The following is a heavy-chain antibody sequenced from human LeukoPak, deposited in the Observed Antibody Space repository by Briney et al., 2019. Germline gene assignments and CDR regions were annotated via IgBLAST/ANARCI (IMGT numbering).Heavy chain of an antibody. D-gene: IGHD2-2*01. CDR3: ARGPYCSSTSCYALDYYYYMDV. J-gene: IGHJ6*03. V-gene: IGHV4-34*01. CDR1: GGSFSGYY. Sequence: PSETLSLTCAVYGGSFSGYYWSWIRQPPGKGLEWIGEINHSGSTNYNPSLKSRVTISVDTSKNQFSLKLSSVTAADTAVYYCARGPYCSSTSCYALDYYYYMDVWGKGTTVTVSS. CDR2: INHSGST.